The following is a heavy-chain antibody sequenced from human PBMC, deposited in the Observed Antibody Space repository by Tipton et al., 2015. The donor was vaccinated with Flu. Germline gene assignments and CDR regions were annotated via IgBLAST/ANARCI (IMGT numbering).Heavy chain of an antibody. CDR2: VYYSGSA. CDR3: ARTMIVVGETYYFDY. CDR1: SGSISSAGNY. Sequence: TLSLTCTVSSGSISSAGNYWGWIRQHPWKGLEWIGYVYYSGSAYYNPSLRNRVTISVDTSKNQFSLKLNSATAADTAVYYCARTMIVVGETYYFDYWGQGTLVTVSS. D-gene: IGHD3-22*01. V-gene: IGHV4-31*03. J-gene: IGHJ4*02.